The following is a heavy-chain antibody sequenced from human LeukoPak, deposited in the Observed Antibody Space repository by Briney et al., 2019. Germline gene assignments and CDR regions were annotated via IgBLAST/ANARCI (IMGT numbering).Heavy chain of an antibody. V-gene: IGHV4-4*07. CDR3: VRAALGVPDYYFDY. CDR2: IYTSGST. D-gene: IGHD4/OR15-4a*01. CDR1: GGSISSYY. J-gene: IGHJ4*02. Sequence: SETLSLTCTVSGGSISSYYWSWIRQPAGKGLEWIGRIYTSGSTNYNPSLKSRVTMSVDTSKNQFSLKLSSVTAADTAVYYCVRAALGVPDYYFDYWGRGTLVIVSS.